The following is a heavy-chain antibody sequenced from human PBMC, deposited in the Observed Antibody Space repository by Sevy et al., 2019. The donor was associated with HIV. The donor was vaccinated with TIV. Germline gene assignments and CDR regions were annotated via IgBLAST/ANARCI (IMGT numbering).Heavy chain of an antibody. Sequence: GGPLRLSCAASGFTFSGSAMHWVRQASGKGLEWVGRIRSKANSYATAYAASVKGRFTISRDDSKNTAYLQMNSLKTEDTAVYYCTRLSGQYSSSSRGMDVWGQGTTVTVSS. CDR2: IRSKANSYAT. CDR1: GFTFSGSA. D-gene: IGHD6-6*01. V-gene: IGHV3-73*01. CDR3: TRLSGQYSSSSRGMDV. J-gene: IGHJ6*02.